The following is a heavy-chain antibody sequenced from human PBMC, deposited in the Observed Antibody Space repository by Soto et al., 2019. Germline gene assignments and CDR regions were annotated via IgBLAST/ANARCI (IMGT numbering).Heavy chain of an antibody. Sequence: PGGSLRLSCAASGFTFSNHWINWIRQTPGRGLEWLAVIKQDGSEKYYVDSVKGRFTVSRDNKKSFLYLQMDSLGPDDTALYYCVKDGDNTGYYFTYYFDHWGQGAPVTVSS. CDR1: GFTFSNHW. J-gene: IGHJ4*02. V-gene: IGHV3-7*05. D-gene: IGHD3-22*01. CDR2: IKQDGSEK. CDR3: VKDGDNTGYYFTYYFDH.